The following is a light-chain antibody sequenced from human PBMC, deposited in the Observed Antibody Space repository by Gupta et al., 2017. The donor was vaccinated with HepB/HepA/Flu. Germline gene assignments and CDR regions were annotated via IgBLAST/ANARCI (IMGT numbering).Light chain of an antibody. CDR3: SSRDRSGDHLT. V-gene: IGLV3-19*01. Sequence: SSDLTQEPAVSVALGQPGRVTRQGDSLRMYYASWYQQKPGQAPILVTYGKDGRPSGIPDRFSGSSSGNTASLTITGIQAEDDADYYCSSRDRSGDHLTFGAGTKLTVL. J-gene: IGLJ2*01. CDR1: SLRMYY. CDR2: GKD.